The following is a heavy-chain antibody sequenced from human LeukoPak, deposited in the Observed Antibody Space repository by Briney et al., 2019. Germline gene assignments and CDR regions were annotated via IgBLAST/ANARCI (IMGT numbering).Heavy chain of an antibody. CDR3: ARGWLSDTSSSWQYQYDY. D-gene: IGHD6-13*01. J-gene: IGHJ4*02. Sequence: GGSLRLSCAASGFTFDDYAMHWVRQAPGKGLEWVSVIYSGGSTYYADSVKGRFTISRDNSKNTLYLQMNSLRAEDTAVYYCARGWLSDTSSSWQYQYDYWGQGTLVTVSS. CDR1: GFTFDDYA. V-gene: IGHV3-53*01. CDR2: IYSGGST.